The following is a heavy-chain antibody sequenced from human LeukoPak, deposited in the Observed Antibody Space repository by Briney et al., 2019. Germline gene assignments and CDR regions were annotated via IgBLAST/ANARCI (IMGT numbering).Heavy chain of an antibody. D-gene: IGHD3-22*01. CDR2: IYYSGST. J-gene: IGHJ4*02. CDR1: GGSISSYY. V-gene: IGHV4-59*08. CDR3: ARHHDNSGYYFY. Sequence: RASETPSLTCTVFGGSISSYYWSWIRPPPGKGLEWIGYIYYSGSTNYNPSLKSRVTISVDTSKNQFSLKLSSVTAADTAVYYCARHHDNSGYYFYWGQGTLVTVSS.